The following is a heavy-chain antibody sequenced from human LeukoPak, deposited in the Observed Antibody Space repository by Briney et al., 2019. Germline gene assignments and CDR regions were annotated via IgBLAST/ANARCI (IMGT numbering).Heavy chain of an antibody. D-gene: IGHD6-6*01. V-gene: IGHV3-7*01. Sequence: GGSLRLSCAASGFAFSRYWMTWVRQAPGKGLEWVANIKEDRFERDYVDSVRGRFTISRDNAQSSLYLQMSSLRAEDTAVYYCARTGSSSSYYSYYYMDVWGKGTTVTVSS. J-gene: IGHJ6*03. CDR1: GFAFSRYW. CDR3: ARTGSSSSYYSYYYMDV. CDR2: IKEDRFER.